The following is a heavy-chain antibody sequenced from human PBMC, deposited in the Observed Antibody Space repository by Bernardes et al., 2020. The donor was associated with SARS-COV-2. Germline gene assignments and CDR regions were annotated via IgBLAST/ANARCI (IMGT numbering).Heavy chain of an antibody. D-gene: IGHD3-10*01. J-gene: IGHJ4*02. V-gene: IGHV3-23*01. CDR1: GFTFSSYA. Sequence: GGSLRLSRAASGFTFSSYAMSWVRQAPGKGLAWVSAISGSGGSTYYADSVKGRFTISRDNSKNTLYLQMNSLRAEDTAVYYCAKGAVSGETYYCGSGSYRRGYFDYWSQG. CDR3: AKGAVSGETYYCGSGSYRRGYFDY. CDR2: ISGSGGST.